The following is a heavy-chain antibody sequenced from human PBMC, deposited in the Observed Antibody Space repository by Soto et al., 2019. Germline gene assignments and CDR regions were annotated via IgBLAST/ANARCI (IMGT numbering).Heavy chain of an antibody. J-gene: IGHJ5*02. D-gene: IGHD6-13*01. CDR1: GYTFTSYG. V-gene: IGHV1-18*01. CDR2: ISAYNGNT. CDR3: ARELQQLVHGNWFDP. Sequence: GASVQVSCKASGYTFTSYGISWVRQAPGQGLEWMGWISAYNGNTNYAQKLQGRVTMTTDTSTSTAYMELRSLRSDDTAVYYCARELQQLVHGNWFDPWGQGTLVTVSS.